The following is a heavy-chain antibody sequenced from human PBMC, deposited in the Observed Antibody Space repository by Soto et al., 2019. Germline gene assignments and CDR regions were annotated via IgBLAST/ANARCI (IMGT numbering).Heavy chain of an antibody. J-gene: IGHJ4*02. CDR3: ARHLGYSGYDLSLGSPDTFDY. D-gene: IGHD5-12*01. V-gene: IGHV1-8*01. Sequence: ASVKVSCKASGYTFTSYDINWVRQATGQGLEWMGWMNPNSGNTGYAQKFQGRVTMTRNTSISTAYMELSSLRSEDTAVYYCARHLGYSGYDLSLGSPDTFDYWGQGTLVTVSS. CDR2: MNPNSGNT. CDR1: GYTFTSYD.